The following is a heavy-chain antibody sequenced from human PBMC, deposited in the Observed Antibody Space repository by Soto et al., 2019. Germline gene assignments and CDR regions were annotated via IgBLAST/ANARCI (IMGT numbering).Heavy chain of an antibody. Sequence: EVQLLESGGGLVQPGGSLRLSCAASGFTFSSYAMSWVRQAPGKGLEWVSAISGSGGSTYYADSVKGRFTISRDNSKNTLYLQMNSLRAEDTAVYYCARSPEYYDFWSGYQDYYYYGMDVWGQGTTVTVSS. CDR2: ISGSGGST. D-gene: IGHD3-3*01. J-gene: IGHJ6*02. V-gene: IGHV3-23*01. CDR1: GFTFSSYA. CDR3: ARSPEYYDFWSGYQDYYYYGMDV.